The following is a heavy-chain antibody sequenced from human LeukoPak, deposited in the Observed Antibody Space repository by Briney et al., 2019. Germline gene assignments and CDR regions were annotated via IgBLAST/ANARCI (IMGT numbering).Heavy chain of an antibody. V-gene: IGHV1-69*06. CDR3: ARSGSSGYYPRFDY. CDR2: IIPLFATA. Sequence: SVKVSCKASGGTFSSYAIHWVRQAPGQGLEWMGGIIPLFATANYAQKFQGRVTITADKSTSTAYMELSSLRSEDTAVYYCARSGSSGYYPRFDYWGQGTLVTVSS. D-gene: IGHD3-22*01. J-gene: IGHJ4*02. CDR1: GGTFSSYA.